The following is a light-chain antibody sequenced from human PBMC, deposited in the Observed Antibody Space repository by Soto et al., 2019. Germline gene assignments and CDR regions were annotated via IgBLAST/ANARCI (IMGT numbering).Light chain of an antibody. Sequence: DVVMTQSPLSLPVTLGQPASISCRSTQSLVHSDGNTHLNWFQQRPGQSPRRLICKVSNRESGVPDRFSGSASGTDFTLKISRVEAEDVGVYYCMQGTHWPYTFGQVTKLEIK. CDR2: KVS. V-gene: IGKV2-30*02. J-gene: IGKJ2*01. CDR3: MQGTHWPYT. CDR1: QSLVHSDGNTH.